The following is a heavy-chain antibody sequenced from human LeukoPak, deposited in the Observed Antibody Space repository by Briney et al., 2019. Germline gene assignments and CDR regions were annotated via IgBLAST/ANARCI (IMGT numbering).Heavy chain of an antibody. CDR3: AREGTMDGGGIDYGDYAFLLTEGGYYFDY. CDR2: ISAYNGNT. V-gene: IGHV1-18*01. Sequence: GASVKVSCKASGYTFTSYGISWVRQAPGQGLEWMGWISAYNGNTNYAQKLQGRVTMTTDTSTSTAYMELRSLRSDDTAVYYCAREGTMDGGGIDYGDYAFLLTEGGYYFDYWGQGTLVTVSS. CDR1: GYTFTSYG. D-gene: IGHD4-17*01. J-gene: IGHJ4*02.